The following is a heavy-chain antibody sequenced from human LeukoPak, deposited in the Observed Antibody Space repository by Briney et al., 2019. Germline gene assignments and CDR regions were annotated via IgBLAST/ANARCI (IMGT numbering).Heavy chain of an antibody. CDR1: GFTFRTYA. Sequence: GGSLRLSCAASGFTFRTYAMSWLRQAPGKGLEWVSVIYSADSAYYADSVRGRFTISRDNSKNTLYLQMNSLRADDTAVYYCAREVGGGATNYFDYWGQGTLVTVSS. J-gene: IGHJ4*02. CDR2: IYSADSA. CDR3: AREVGGGATNYFDY. V-gene: IGHV3-53*01. D-gene: IGHD1-26*01.